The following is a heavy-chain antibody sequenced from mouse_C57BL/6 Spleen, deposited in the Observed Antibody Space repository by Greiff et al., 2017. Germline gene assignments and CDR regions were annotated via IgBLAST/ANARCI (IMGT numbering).Heavy chain of an antibody. CDR2: INPSTGGT. J-gene: IGHJ4*01. Sequence: VQLKQSGPELVKPGASVKISCKASGYSFTGYYMNWVKQSPEKSLEWIGEINPSTGGTTYNQKFKAKATLTVDKSSSTAYMQLKSLTSEDSAVYYCASDYYGSSYDYAMDYWGQGTSVTVSS. V-gene: IGHV1-42*01. CDR3: ASDYYGSSYDYAMDY. D-gene: IGHD1-1*01. CDR1: GYSFTGYY.